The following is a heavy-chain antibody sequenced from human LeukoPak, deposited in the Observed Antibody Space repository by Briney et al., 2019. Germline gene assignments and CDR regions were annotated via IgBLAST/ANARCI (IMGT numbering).Heavy chain of an antibody. Sequence: PSETLSLNCTVSGDSISRYYWGWIRQPPGKGMEWNGVIFYSGSTKYNPSLKSRVTIALDTTKNQFSLKLTSVTAADTAVYYCAKTGSSYYDVLSGFWGVAFDVWGQGTMVTVSS. V-gene: IGHV4-59*01. J-gene: IGHJ3*01. D-gene: IGHD3-9*01. CDR1: GDSISRYY. CDR2: IFYSGST. CDR3: AKTGSSYYDVLSGFWGVAFDV.